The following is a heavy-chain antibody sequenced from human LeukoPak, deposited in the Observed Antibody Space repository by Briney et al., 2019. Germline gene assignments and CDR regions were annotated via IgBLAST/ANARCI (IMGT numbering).Heavy chain of an antibody. V-gene: IGHV3-9*01. CDR1: GFTFDDYA. CDR3: AKDHITMIVVVTGAFDI. CDR2: ISWNSGSI. Sequence: SGGSLRPSCAASGFTFDDYAMHWVRQAPGKGLEWVSGISWNSGSIGYADSVKGRFTISRDNAKNSLYLQMNSLRAEDTAVYYCAKDHITMIVVVTGAFDIWGQGTMVTVSS. D-gene: IGHD3-22*01. J-gene: IGHJ3*02.